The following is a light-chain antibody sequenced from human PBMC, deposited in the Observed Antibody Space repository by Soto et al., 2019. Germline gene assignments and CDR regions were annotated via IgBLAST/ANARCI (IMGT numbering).Light chain of an antibody. V-gene: IGKV3-20*01. CDR2: GAS. CDR1: RSVSSSY. Sequence: ETVLTQSPGTLSLSPGERATLFCRASRSVSSSYLAWYQQKPGQAPRLLIYGASSRSTGIPARFRGSGSGTDFTLTISRLEPEDFAVYYCQHYGRSPPSWTFGQGNKVEIK. CDR3: QHYGRSPPSWT. J-gene: IGKJ1*01.